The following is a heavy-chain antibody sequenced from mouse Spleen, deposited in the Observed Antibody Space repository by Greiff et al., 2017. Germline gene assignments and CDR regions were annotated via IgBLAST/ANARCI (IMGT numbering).Heavy chain of an antibody. CDR2: IDPETGGT. CDR1: GYTFTDYE. V-gene: IGHV1-15*01. Sequence: QVQLKESGAELVRPGASVTLSCKASGYTFTDYEMHWVKQTPVHGLEWIGAIDPETGGTAYNQKFKGKAILTADKSSSTAYMELRSLTSEDSAVYYCTRHDYDYRTFDYWGQGTTLTVSS. D-gene: IGHD2-4*01. CDR3: TRHDYDYRTFDY. J-gene: IGHJ2*01.